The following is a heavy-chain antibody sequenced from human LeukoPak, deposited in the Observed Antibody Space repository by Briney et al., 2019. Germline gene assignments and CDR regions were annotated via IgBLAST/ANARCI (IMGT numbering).Heavy chain of an antibody. V-gene: IGHV1-18*01. Sequence: ASVKVSCKASGGTFSFYAINWVRQAPGQGLEWMGWISAYNGNTNSAQKLQGRVTMTTDTSTSTAYMELRSLRSDDTAVYYCARSGYGGNTYYFDYWGQGTLVTVSS. CDR3: ARSGYGGNTYYFDY. D-gene: IGHD1-26*01. CDR2: ISAYNGNT. J-gene: IGHJ4*02. CDR1: GGTFSFYA.